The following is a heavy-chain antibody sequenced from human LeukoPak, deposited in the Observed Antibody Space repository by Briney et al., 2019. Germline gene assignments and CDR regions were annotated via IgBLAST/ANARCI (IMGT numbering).Heavy chain of an antibody. Sequence: SSXXLSLTCTVSGDSISSYYWSWVRQPPGKGLEWIGYIYCSGNTDYNPSLKSRVTISVDTSKNQFSLRLNSVTAADTAVYYCARYRNEALFAFDIWGQGTMVTVSS. V-gene: IGHV4-59*01. CDR2: IYCSGNT. D-gene: IGHD1-14*01. CDR3: ARYRNEALFAFDI. CDR1: GDSISSYY. J-gene: IGHJ3*02.